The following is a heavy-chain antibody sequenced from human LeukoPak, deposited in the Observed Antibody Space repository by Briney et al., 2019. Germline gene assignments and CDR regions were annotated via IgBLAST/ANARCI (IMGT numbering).Heavy chain of an antibody. CDR1: GDSISTSTYY. CDR2: FFFSGTT. Sequence: SETLSLTCTVSGDSISTSTYYWGWIRQPPGKGPEWIGSFFFSGTTHYNPSLKSRVTISVDSSKNQFSLKLNSVTAADTAVYYCASPWSSGGFDYWGQGTLVTVSS. V-gene: IGHV4-39*01. J-gene: IGHJ4*02. CDR3: ASPWSSGGFDY. D-gene: IGHD6-19*01.